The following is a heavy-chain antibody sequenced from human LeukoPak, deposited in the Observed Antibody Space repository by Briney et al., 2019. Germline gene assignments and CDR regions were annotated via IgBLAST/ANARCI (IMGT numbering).Heavy chain of an antibody. CDR3: ARDLHGYSYGYFDY. D-gene: IGHD5-18*01. V-gene: IGHV3-30-3*01. CDR1: GFTFSSYA. Sequence: GGSLRLSCAASGFTFSSYAMHWVRQAPGKGLEWVAVISYGGSNNYYADSVKGRFTISRDNSENTLYLHMNSLRAEDTALYYCARDLHGYSYGYFDYWGQGTLVTVSS. CDR2: ISYGGSNN. J-gene: IGHJ4*02.